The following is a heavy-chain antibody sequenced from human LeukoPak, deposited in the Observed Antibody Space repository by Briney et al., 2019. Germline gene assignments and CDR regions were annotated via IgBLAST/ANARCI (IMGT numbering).Heavy chain of an antibody. D-gene: IGHD3-3*01. CDR2: ISSSSSYI. J-gene: IGHJ4*02. CDR1: GFTFSSYS. V-gene: IGHV3-21*01. CDR3: AGEPPVSFGVVSVSDY. Sequence: PGGSLRLSCAASGFTFSSYSMNWVRQAPGKGLEWVSSISSSSSYIYYADSVKGRFTISRDNAKNSLYLQMNSLRAKDTAVYYCAGEPPVSFGVVSVSDYWGQGTLVTVSS.